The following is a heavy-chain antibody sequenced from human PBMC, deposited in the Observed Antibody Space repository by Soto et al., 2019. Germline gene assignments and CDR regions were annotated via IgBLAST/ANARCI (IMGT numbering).Heavy chain of an antibody. CDR2: ISSSSSYI. J-gene: IGHJ5*02. Sequence: LRLSCAASGFTFSSYSMNWVRQAPGKGLEWVSSISSSSSYIYYADSVKGRFTISRDNAKNSLYLQMNSLRAEDTAVYYCARDLVXYLTPGLRTNHGNWFDPWGQGTLVTVSS. V-gene: IGHV3-21*01. D-gene: IGHD3-9*01. CDR1: GFTFSSYS. CDR3: ARDLVXYLTPGLRTNHGNWFDP.